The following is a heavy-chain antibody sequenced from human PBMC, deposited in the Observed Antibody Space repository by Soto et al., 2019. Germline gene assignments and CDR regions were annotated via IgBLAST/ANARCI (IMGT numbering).Heavy chain of an antibody. Sequence: SETLSLTCTVSGGSISSYYWTWIRQPPGKGLEWIGYIYYSGSTNYNPSLKTRVTISLDTSKNQFSLQLTSVTAADTAVYYWAKAPGEDAYNPNNRSGLDVWGKGTTLPV. D-gene: IGHD1-1*01. CDR2: IYYSGST. V-gene: IGHV4-59*01. J-gene: IGHJ6*04. CDR3: AKAPGEDAYNPNNRSGLDV. CDR1: GGSISSYY.